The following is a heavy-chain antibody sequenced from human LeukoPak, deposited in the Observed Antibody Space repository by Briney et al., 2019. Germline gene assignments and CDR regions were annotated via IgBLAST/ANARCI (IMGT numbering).Heavy chain of an antibody. D-gene: IGHD6-19*01. CDR3: ARASYSSGWSDAFDI. V-gene: IGHV1-69*04. CDR1: GGTFSSYA. Sequence: SVKVSCKASGGTFSSYAISWVRQAPGQGLEWTGRIIPILGIANYAQKFQGRVTITADKSTSTAYMELSSLRSEDTAVYYCARASYSSGWSDAFDIWGQGTMVTVSS. CDR2: IIPILGIA. J-gene: IGHJ3*02.